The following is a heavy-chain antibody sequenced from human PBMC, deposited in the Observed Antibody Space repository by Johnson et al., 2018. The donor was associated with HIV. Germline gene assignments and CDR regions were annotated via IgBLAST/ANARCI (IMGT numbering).Heavy chain of an antibody. CDR2: ISWNSGSI. Sequence: LVESGGGLVQPGRSLRLSCAASGFTFDDYAMHWVRQAPGKGLEWVSGISWNSGSIGYADSVKGRFTISRDNSKNTLFLQVNSLRAEDTALYYCARGGIAARVAFDIWGQGTMVTVSS. V-gene: IGHV3-9*01. D-gene: IGHD6-6*01. J-gene: IGHJ3*02. CDR1: GFTFDDYA. CDR3: ARGGIAARVAFDI.